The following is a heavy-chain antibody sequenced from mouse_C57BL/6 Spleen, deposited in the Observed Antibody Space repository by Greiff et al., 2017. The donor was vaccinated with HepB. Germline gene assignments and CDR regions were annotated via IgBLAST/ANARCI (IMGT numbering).Heavy chain of an antibody. CDR1: GFSLTSYG. CDR2: IWSDGST. D-gene: IGHD1-1*01. J-gene: IGHJ4*01. Sequence: VKLMESGPGLVAPSQSLSITCTVSGFSLTSYGVHWVRQPPGKGLEWLVVIWSDGSTTYNSAIKSRLSISKDNSKSQVFLKMNSLQTDDTAMYYCARHSDYGSSFYYAMDYWGQGTSVTVSS. V-gene: IGHV2-6-1*01. CDR3: ARHSDYGSSFYYAMDY.